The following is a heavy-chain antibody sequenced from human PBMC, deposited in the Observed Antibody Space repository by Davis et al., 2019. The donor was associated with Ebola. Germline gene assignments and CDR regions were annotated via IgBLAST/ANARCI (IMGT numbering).Heavy chain of an antibody. CDR2: IKQDGGET. CDR1: GFSFNDYW. V-gene: IGHV3-7*03. J-gene: IGHJ6*02. D-gene: IGHD1-1*01. Sequence: GESLKISCAASGFSFNDYWMSWVRQAPGKGPEWVANIKQDGGETYYVESVKGRFTISRDNAKNSLYLQMNSLRDEDTAVYYCARDPGGHYGMDVWGQGTTVTVSS. CDR3: ARDPGGHYGMDV.